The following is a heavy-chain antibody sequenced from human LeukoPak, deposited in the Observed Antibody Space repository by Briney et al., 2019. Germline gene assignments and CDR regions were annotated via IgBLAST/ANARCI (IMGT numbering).Heavy chain of an antibody. Sequence: PSETLSLTCAVNSGSFNGYYWSWIRQPPGKGLEWLGEINQSGSTKYNPSLESRVTISVDTSKNQFSLKLSSMTAADTAVYYCARGPGSGSYFAWFDTWGQGALVTVSS. CDR3: ARGPGSGSYFAWFDT. CDR1: SGSFNGYY. D-gene: IGHD3-10*01. CDR2: INQSGST. V-gene: IGHV4-34*01. J-gene: IGHJ5*02.